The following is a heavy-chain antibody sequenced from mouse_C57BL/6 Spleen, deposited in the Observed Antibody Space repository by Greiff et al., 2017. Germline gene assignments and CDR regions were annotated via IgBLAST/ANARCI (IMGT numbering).Heavy chain of an antibody. J-gene: IGHJ3*01. Sequence: EVKLMESGPGLVKPSQSLSLTCSVTGYSITSGYYWNWIRQFPGNKLEWMGYISYDGSNNYNPSLKNRISITRDTSKNQFFLKLNSVATEDTATYYCAREEWGAYWGQGTLVTVSA. CDR2: ISYDGSN. V-gene: IGHV3-6*01. CDR3: AREEWGAY. CDR1: GYSITSGYY.